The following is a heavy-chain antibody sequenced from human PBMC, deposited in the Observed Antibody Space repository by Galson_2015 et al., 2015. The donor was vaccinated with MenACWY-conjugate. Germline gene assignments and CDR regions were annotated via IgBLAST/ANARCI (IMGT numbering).Heavy chain of an antibody. Sequence: SVKVSCKASGYSFTTYAMMWVRQAPGQGLEWMGWINTDTGKPTYAQGFTGRFVFSLDTSVSTAYLQINDLKAEDTAVYFCARSTGGYCSGGSCYWGSWGQGTLVIVSS. J-gene: IGHJ5*02. CDR1: GYSFTTYA. V-gene: IGHV7-4-1*02. D-gene: IGHD2-15*01. CDR3: ARSTGGYCSGGSCYWGS. CDR2: INTDTGKP.